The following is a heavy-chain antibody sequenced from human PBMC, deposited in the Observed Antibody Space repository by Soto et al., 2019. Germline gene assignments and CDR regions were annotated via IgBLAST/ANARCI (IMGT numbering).Heavy chain of an antibody. CDR2: FYYSGTT. Sequence: SETLSLTCTVSGGSVSNYYWAWIRQSPGKGLEGIGYFYYSGTTNYNPSLKSRVTISVDTSKNQFSLKLSSVTAADPAVYYCAGRDWNYGHFDYWGQGTLVTVSS. J-gene: IGHJ4*02. V-gene: IGHV4-59*08. CDR1: GGSVSNYY. D-gene: IGHD1-7*01. CDR3: AGRDWNYGHFDY.